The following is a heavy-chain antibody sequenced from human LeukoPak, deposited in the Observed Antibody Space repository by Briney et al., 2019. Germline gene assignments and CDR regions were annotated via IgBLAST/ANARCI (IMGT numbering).Heavy chain of an antibody. Sequence: GGSLRLSCAASGFTFSSYSMNWVRQAPGKGLGWVSSISSSSSYIYYADSVKGRFTISRDNAKNSLYLQMNSLRAEDTAVYYCARDRSFYYGSGSYFADWGQGTLVTVSS. D-gene: IGHD3-10*01. CDR3: ARDRSFYYGSGSYFAD. CDR1: GFTFSSYS. V-gene: IGHV3-21*01. J-gene: IGHJ4*02. CDR2: ISSSSSYI.